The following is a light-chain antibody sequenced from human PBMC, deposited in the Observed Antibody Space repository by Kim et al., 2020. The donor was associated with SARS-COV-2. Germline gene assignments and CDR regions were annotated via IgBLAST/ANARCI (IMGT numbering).Light chain of an antibody. Sequence: PGERATLSGRASQSVSSSYLAWYQQKPGQAPRLLIYGASSRATGIPDGFSGSGSGTDFTLTISRLEPEDFAVYYCQQYGSSPLYTFGQGTKLEI. CDR3: QQYGSSPLYT. CDR1: QSVSSSY. J-gene: IGKJ2*01. V-gene: IGKV3-20*01. CDR2: GAS.